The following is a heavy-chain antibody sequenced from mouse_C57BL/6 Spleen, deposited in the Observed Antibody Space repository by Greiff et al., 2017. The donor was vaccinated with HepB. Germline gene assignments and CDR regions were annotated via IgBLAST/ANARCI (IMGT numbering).Heavy chain of an antibody. CDR3: AREGNFYGSQYYSAMDY. D-gene: IGHD1-1*01. J-gene: IGHJ4*01. CDR1: GYTFTSYW. CDR2: IYPSDSET. Sequence: VQLQQPGAELVRPGSSVKLSCKASGYTFTSYWMDWVKQRPGQGLEWIGNIYPSDSETHYNQKFKDKATLTVDKSSSTAYMQLSSLTSEDSAVYYFAREGNFYGSQYYSAMDYWGQGTSVTVSS. V-gene: IGHV1-61*01.